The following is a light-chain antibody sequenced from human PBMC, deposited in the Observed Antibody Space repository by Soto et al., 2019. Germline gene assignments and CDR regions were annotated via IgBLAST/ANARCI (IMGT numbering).Light chain of an antibody. Sequence: QSALTQPASVSGSPGQSITISCTGTSSDVGGYNYVSRYQQHPGKAPKLMIYDVSNRPSGVSNRFSGSKSGNTASLTISGLQPEDEADYYCSSYTSSRTRVFGGGTKLTVL. J-gene: IGLJ2*01. V-gene: IGLV2-14*03. CDR2: DVS. CDR3: SSYTSSRTRV. CDR1: SSDVGGYNY.